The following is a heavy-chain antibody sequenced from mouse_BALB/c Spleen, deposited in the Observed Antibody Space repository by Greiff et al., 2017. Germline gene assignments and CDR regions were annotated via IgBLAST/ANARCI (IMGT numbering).Heavy chain of an antibody. CDR2: IWAGGST. Sequence: VQGVESGPGLVAPSQSLSITCTVSGFSLTSYGVHWVRQPPGKGLEWLGVIWAGGSTNYNSALMSRLSISKDNSKSQVFLKMNSLQTDDTAMYYCARDYYGSSGMDYWGQGTSVTVSS. V-gene: IGHV2-9*02. CDR3: ARDYYGSSGMDY. J-gene: IGHJ4*01. D-gene: IGHD1-1*01. CDR1: GFSLTSYG.